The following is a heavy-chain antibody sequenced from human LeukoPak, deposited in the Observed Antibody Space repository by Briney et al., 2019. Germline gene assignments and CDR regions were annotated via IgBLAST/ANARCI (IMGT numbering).Heavy chain of an antibody. CDR3: AEPNETGDY. D-gene: IGHD1-14*01. CDR2: ISYDGSNK. J-gene: IGHJ4*02. CDR1: GFTFSSYA. V-gene: IGHV3-30*04. Sequence: GGSLRLSCAASGFTFSSYAMHWVRQAPGKGLEWVAVISYDGSNKYYADSVKGRFTISRDNSKNTLYLQMNSLRAEDTAVYYCAEPNETGDYWGQGTLVSVSS.